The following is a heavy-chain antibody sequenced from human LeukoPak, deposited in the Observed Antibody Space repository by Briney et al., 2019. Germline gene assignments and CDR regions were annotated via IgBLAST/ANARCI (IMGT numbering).Heavy chain of an antibody. V-gene: IGHV3-48*03. CDR2: ISGSGSTK. D-gene: IGHD3-10*01. CDR3: ARFYGSGTYEAFDI. Sequence: PGGSLRLSCVASGFIFSNYDVNWVRQAPGKGLEWLAYISGSGSTKYYADSVKGRFTISRDNAKNSLYLYMNRLRAGDTAAYYCARFYGSGTYEAFDIWGQGTWVTVSS. CDR1: GFIFSNYD. J-gene: IGHJ3*02.